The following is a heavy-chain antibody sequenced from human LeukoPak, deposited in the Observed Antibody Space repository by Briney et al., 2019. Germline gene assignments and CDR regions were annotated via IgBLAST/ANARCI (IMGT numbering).Heavy chain of an antibody. Sequence: ASVKVSCKVSGSTLTEFSIHWVRQAPGKGLEWMGGFVPEDDETIYAQSFQGRVTMTEDTSTDTAYMELSSLRSEDTAMDYCATIAPGDLFDSWGQGTLVTVSS. J-gene: IGHJ4*02. CDR1: GSTLTEFS. CDR3: ATIAPGDLFDS. D-gene: IGHD7-27*01. CDR2: FVPEDDET. V-gene: IGHV1-24*01.